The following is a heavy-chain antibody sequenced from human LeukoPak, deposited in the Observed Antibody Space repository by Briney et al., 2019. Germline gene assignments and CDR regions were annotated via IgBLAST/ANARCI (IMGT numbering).Heavy chain of an antibody. V-gene: IGHV4-4*07. Sequence: SETLSVTCTVSGGSIDTYYWTWLRQPAGKGLEWIRRIYSSGSTNYNPSLKSRVTMSVDTSKNQFSLRLTSVTAADTALYYCARRGDFFDYWGQGILVTVSS. J-gene: IGHJ4*02. CDR2: IYSSGST. CDR1: GGSIDTYY. CDR3: ARRGDFFDY.